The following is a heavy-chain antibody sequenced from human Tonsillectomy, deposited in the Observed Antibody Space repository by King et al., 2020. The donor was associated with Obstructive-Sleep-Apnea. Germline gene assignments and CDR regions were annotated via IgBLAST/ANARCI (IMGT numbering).Heavy chain of an antibody. J-gene: IGHJ4*02. CDR3: ASSTLWFGGIGFDY. D-gene: IGHD3-10*01. Sequence: QLVQSGAEVKKPGASVKVSCKASGYTFTNYGFSWVRQAPGQGLEWMGWISAYNGNTNYAQKLQGRVTMTNDTSTSTAYMEWRSLRSDDTAVYYCASSTLWFGGIGFDYWGQGTLVTVSS. CDR1: GYTFTNYG. V-gene: IGHV1-18*01. CDR2: ISAYNGNT.